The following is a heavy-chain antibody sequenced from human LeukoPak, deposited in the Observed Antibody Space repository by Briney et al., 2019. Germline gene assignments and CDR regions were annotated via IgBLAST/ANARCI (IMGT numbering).Heavy chain of an antibody. CDR2: IYYDGSDK. Sequence: QPGGSLRLSCAASGFTFSSYGMHWVRQAPGKGLEWVAIIYYDGSDKYYADSVKGRFTISRDNSKDTLYLQMNSLRAEDTAVYYCGRGVATIDYWGQGTLVTVSS. V-gene: IGHV3-33*01. CDR3: GRGVATIDY. D-gene: IGHD5-12*01. CDR1: GFTFSSYG. J-gene: IGHJ4*02.